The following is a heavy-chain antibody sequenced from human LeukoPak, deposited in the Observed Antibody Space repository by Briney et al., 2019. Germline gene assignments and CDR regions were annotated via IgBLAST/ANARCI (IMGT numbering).Heavy chain of an antibody. V-gene: IGHV3-30*04. CDR3: ARDPDITMVRGVNGVDV. Sequence: GRSLRLSCAASGFTFSSYAMHWVRQAPGKGLEWVAVISYDGSNKYYADSVKGRFTISRDNSKNTLYLQMNSLRAEDTAVYYCARDPDITMVRGVNGVDVWGQGTTVTVSS. J-gene: IGHJ6*02. D-gene: IGHD3-10*01. CDR2: ISYDGSNK. CDR1: GFTFSSYA.